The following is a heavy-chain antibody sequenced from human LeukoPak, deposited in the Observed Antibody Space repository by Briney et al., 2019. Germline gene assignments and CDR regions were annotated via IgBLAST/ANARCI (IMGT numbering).Heavy chain of an antibody. Sequence: PSETLSLTCTVSGGSMNSNRYYWAWIRQPPGKGLEWIGSVSYTGSTHYNPSLKSRVTVAVAVDTSKKQFSLRLNSVAAADTAVYYCARGEMAAAGKGEWFDPWGQGTLVTVSS. CDR1: GGSMNSNRYY. V-gene: IGHV4-39*01. D-gene: IGHD5-24*01. CDR2: VSYTGST. CDR3: ARGEMAAAGKGEWFDP. J-gene: IGHJ5*02.